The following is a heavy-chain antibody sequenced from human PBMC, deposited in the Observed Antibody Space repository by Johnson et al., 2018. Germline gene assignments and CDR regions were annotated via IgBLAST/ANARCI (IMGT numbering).Heavy chain of an antibody. D-gene: IGHD5-12*01. CDR1: GFTFDDYA. V-gene: IGHV3-9*01. Sequence: VQLVESGGGLVQPGRSLRLSCAASGFTFDDYAMHWVRPAPGKGLEWVSGISWNSGSIGYAASVKGRFTISGDNAKNSLFLQMNSLRAEDTALYYCAKERFIVATNHAAFDIWGQGTMVTVSS. CDR2: ISWNSGSI. J-gene: IGHJ3*02. CDR3: AKERFIVATNHAAFDI.